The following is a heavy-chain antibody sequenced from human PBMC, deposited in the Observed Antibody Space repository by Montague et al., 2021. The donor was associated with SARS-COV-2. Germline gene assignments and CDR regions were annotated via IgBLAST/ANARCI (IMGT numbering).Heavy chain of an antibody. CDR2: TYHSGST. Sequence: SETLSLTCDVSGASISSNNWWICVRQSPGKGLEWIVETYHSGSTNYSTSLRSRVTISVDKSKNQFSLKVNSVSAADTAVYYCARLGLIRSSRTFDPWGQGTLVTVSS. V-gene: IGHV4-4*02. CDR1: GASISSNNW. CDR3: ARLGLIRSSRTFDP. D-gene: IGHD2-21*01. J-gene: IGHJ5*02.